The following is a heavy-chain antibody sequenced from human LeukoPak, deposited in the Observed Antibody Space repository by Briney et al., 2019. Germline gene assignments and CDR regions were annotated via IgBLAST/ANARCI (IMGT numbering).Heavy chain of an antibody. CDR2: IYSGGAT. CDR1: GFTVSSNY. CDR3: AKSASYGVVDY. D-gene: IGHD4-17*01. Sequence: GGSLRLSCAASGFTVSSNYMSWVRQAPGKGLEWVSVIYSGGATYYADSVKGRFTISRDNSKNTLYLQMNSLRAEDTAVYYCAKSASYGVVDYWGQGTLVTVSS. J-gene: IGHJ4*02. V-gene: IGHV3-53*05.